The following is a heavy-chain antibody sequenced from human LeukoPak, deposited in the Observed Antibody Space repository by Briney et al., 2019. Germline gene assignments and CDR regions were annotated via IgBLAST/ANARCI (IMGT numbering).Heavy chain of an antibody. D-gene: IGHD3-22*01. J-gene: IGHJ4*02. CDR2: IYPGDSDT. V-gene: IGHV5-51*01. CDR1: GYSFTSYW. CDR3: ARADYYYDSSGYYPFDY. Sequence: GESLQISCKGSGYSFTSYWIGWVRQMPGKGLEWMGIIYPGDSDTRYSPSFQGQVTISADKSISTAYLQWSSLKASDTAMYYCARADYYYDSSGYYPFDYWGQGTLVTVSS.